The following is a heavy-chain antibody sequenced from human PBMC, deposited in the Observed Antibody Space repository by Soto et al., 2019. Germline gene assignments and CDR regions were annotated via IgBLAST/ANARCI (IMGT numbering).Heavy chain of an antibody. CDR2: INHSGST. CDR1: GGSFSGYY. J-gene: IGHJ4*02. D-gene: IGHD3-16*02. CDR3: ARHPLMITFGGVIVFFDY. V-gene: IGHV4-34*01. Sequence: SETLSLTCAVYGGSFSGYYWSWIRQPPGKGLEWIGEINHSGSTNYNPSLKSRVTISVDTSKNQFSLKLSSVTAADTAVYYCARHPLMITFGGVIVFFDYWGQGTLVTVSS.